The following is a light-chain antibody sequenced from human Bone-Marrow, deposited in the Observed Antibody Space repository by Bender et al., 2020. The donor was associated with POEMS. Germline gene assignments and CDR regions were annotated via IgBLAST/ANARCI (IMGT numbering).Light chain of an antibody. V-gene: IGLV2-14*02. J-gene: IGLJ1*01. CDR1: SGDVGAYDH. CDR2: EVS. CDR3: SSLTTRRTYV. Sequence: QPALTQPASVSGSPGQSITISCTGTSGDVGAYDHVSWYLQQPGKAPRVIIYEVSKRPSGVSNRLSGSKSGKTASLTISGLQAEDEADYFCSSLTTRRTYVFGTGTKVTVL.